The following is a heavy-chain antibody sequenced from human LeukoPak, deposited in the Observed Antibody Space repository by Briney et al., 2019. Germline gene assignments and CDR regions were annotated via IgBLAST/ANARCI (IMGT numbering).Heavy chain of an antibody. CDR2: INPIFGTA. D-gene: IGHD3-22*01. CDR1: GGTFSSYA. V-gene: IGHV1-69*06. J-gene: IGHJ1*01. CDR3: ARDGYYDSSGYFRAEYFQH. Sequence: SVKVSCKASGGTFSSYAISWVRQPPAQGLEWMGRINPIFGTANYAQKFQGRVTITADKSTSTAYMELSSPRSEDTAVYYCARDGYYDSSGYFRAEYFQHWGQGTLVTVS.